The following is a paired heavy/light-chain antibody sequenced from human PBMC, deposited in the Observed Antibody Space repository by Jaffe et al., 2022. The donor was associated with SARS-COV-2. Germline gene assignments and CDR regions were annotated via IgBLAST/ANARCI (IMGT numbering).Light chain of an antibody. CDR2: YDS. J-gene: IGLJ2*01. CDR3: QVWDSSSDHPI. V-gene: IGLV3-21*04. Sequence: SYVLTQPPSVSVAPGKTARITCGGNNIGSKSVHWYQQKPGQAPVLVIYYDSDRPSGIPERFSGSNSGNTATLTISRVEAGDEADYYCQVWDSSSDHPIFGGGTKLTVL. CDR1: NIGSKS.
Heavy chain of an antibody. Sequence: EVQLVESGGGLVQPGGSLRLSCAASGFTFSSYAMSWVRQAPGKGLEWVSAISGSGGSTYYADSVKGRFTISRDNSKNTLYLQMNSLRAEDTAVYYCAKGGVVAATPNYYYYMDVWGKGTTVTVSS. D-gene: IGHD2-15*01. CDR2: ISGSGGST. CDR1: GFTFSSYA. J-gene: IGHJ6*03. CDR3: AKGGVVAATPNYYYYMDV. V-gene: IGHV3-23*04.